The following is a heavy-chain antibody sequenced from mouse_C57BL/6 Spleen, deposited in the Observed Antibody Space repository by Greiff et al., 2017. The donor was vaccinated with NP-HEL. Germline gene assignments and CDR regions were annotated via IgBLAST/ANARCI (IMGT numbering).Heavy chain of an antibody. V-gene: IGHV1-63*01. CDR2: IYPGGGYT. Sequence: QVQLQQSGAELVRPGTSVKMSCKASGYTFTNYWIGWAKQRPGHGLEWIGDIYPGGGYTNYNEKFKGKATLTADKSSSTAYMQFSSLTSEDSAIYACERHYGSSYGYLDVWGTGTTVTVSS. J-gene: IGHJ1*03. CDR3: ERHYGSSYGYLDV. CDR1: GYTFTNYW. D-gene: IGHD1-1*01.